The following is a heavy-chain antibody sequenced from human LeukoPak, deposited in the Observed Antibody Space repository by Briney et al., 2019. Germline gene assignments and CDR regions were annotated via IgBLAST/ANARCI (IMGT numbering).Heavy chain of an antibody. CDR3: AREGDCSGGSCYSEHWFDP. V-gene: IGHV4-30-4*01. CDR2: IYYSGST. D-gene: IGHD2-15*01. J-gene: IGHJ5*02. CDR1: GGSISSGDYY. Sequence: SQTLSLTCTVSGGSISSGDYYWSWIRQPPGKGLEWIGYIYYSGSTYYNPSLKSRVTISVDTSKNQFSLKLSSVTAAVTAVYYCAREGDCSGGSCYSEHWFDPWGQGTLVTVSS.